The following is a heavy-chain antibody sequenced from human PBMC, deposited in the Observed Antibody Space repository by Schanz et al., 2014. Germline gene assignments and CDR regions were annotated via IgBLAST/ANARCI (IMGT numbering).Heavy chain of an antibody. CDR2: ISSVGISK. J-gene: IGHJ6*02. Sequence: QVQLVESGGGLDKPGGYLRLSCAASGFNFSEYYMSWVRQATGKGLEWVSYISSVGISKYYADPVKGRFTISRDSAKGSVYLQMNSLRAEDTAVYYCARGHYGLDVWGPGTSVTVSS. D-gene: IGHD3-10*01. CDR1: GFNFSEYY. CDR3: ARGHYGLDV. V-gene: IGHV3-11*04.